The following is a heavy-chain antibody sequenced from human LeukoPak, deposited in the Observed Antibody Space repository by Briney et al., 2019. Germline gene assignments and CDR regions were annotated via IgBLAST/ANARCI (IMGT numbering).Heavy chain of an antibody. J-gene: IGHJ4*02. V-gene: IGHV4-59*08. Sequence: SETLSLTCTVSGCSISSYYWSWIRQPPGKGLEWIGYIYYSGSTNYNPSLKSRVTISVDTSKNQFSLKLTSVTAADTAVYYCARAMSIAARLPTIFDYWGQGTLVTVSS. D-gene: IGHD6-6*01. CDR1: GCSISSYY. CDR2: IYYSGST. CDR3: ARAMSIAARLPTIFDY.